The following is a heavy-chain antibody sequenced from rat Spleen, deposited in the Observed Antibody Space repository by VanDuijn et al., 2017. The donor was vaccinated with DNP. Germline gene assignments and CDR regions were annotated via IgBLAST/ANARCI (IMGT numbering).Heavy chain of an antibody. D-gene: IGHD1-6*01. CDR3: TREGYYGLLL. CDR1: GFSLTSYG. CDR2: ISSGGST. J-gene: IGHJ2*01. V-gene: IGHV2S12*01. Sequence: QVQLKESGPGLVQPSQTLSLTCTVSGFSLTSYGVSWVRQPPGKGLEWIAAISSGGSTYYNSALKSRLSISRDTSKSQVFLKMNSLQTEDTAIYFCTREGYYGLLLWGQGVMVTVSS.